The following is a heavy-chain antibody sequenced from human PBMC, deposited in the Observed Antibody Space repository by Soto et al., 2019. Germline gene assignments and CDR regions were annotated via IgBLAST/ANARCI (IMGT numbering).Heavy chain of an antibody. D-gene: IGHD3-16*01. CDR1: GFTFSVYG. CDR3: ARAVGPFDY. Sequence: QVQLVESGGGVVQPGRSLRLSCAASGFTFSVYGMHWVRQAPGKGLEWVAVIWNDGSNKYYGDSVKGRFTISRDNSKSTLFVHMNSLRADDTAVYYCARAVGPFDYWGQGTLVTVSS. J-gene: IGHJ4*02. CDR2: IWNDGSNK. V-gene: IGHV3-33*01.